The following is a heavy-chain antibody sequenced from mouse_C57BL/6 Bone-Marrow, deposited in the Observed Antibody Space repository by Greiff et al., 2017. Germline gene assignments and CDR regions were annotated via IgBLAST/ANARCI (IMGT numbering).Heavy chain of an antibody. CDR3: ARVITTVVARYFGV. D-gene: IGHD1-1*01. CDR1: GYTFTSYW. J-gene: IGHJ1*03. V-gene: IGHV1-50*01. Sequence: QVQLQQSGAELVKPGASVKLSCKASGYTFTSYWMQWVKQRPGRGLEWIGEIDPSDSYTNYNQKFKGKATLTVDTSSSTAYMQLSSLTSEDSAVYYCARVITTVVARYFGVWGTGTTVTVSS. CDR2: IDPSDSYT.